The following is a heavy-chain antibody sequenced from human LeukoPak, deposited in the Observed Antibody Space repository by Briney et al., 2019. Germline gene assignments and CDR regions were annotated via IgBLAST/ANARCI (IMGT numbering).Heavy chain of an antibody. CDR1: GFTFSSYS. CDR2: ITASGTAM. CDR3: AKDPAVANTARRFQH. V-gene: IGHV3-48*01. Sequence: GGSLRLSCAASGFTFSSYSMNWVRQAPGKGLEWVSHITASGTAMFYADSVKGRFTISRDNAKNSLYLQMNSLRAEDTAVYYCAKDPAVANTARRFQHWGQGTLVTVTS. J-gene: IGHJ1*01. D-gene: IGHD6-19*01.